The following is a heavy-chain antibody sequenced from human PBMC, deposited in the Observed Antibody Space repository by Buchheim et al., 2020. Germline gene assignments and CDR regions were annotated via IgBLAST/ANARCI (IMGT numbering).Heavy chain of an antibody. D-gene: IGHD2-2*01. J-gene: IGHJ5*02. Sequence: QVQLQQWGAGLLKPSETLSLTCAVYGGSFSGYYWSWIRQPPGKGLEWIGEINHSGSTNYSPSLKSRVTISVDTSKNQFSLKLSSVTAADTAVYYCARGRKQDIVVVPAANNWFDPWGQGTL. CDR2: INHSGST. CDR3: ARGRKQDIVVVPAANNWFDP. CDR1: GGSFSGYY. V-gene: IGHV4-34*01.